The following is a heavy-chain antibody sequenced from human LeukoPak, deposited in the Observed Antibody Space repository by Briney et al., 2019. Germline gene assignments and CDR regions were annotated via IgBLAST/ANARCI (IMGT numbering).Heavy chain of an antibody. CDR3: ARVRLYRYYYGMDV. J-gene: IGHJ6*02. CDR1: GGTFSSYA. D-gene: IGHD3-16*02. CDR2: IITIFGTA. V-gene: IGHV1-69*13. Sequence: GASVKVSCKASGGTFSSYAISWVRQAPGQGLEWMGGIITIFGTANYAQKFQGRVTITADESTSTAYMELSSLRSEDTAVYYCARVRLYRYYYGMDVWGQGTTVTVSS.